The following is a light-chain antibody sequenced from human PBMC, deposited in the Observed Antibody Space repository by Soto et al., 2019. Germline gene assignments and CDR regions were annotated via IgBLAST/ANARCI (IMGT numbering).Light chain of an antibody. V-gene: IGKV3-15*01. CDR2: GAT. CDR1: QTVSASY. CDR3: HQYNNWLALT. Sequence: EIVLTQSPDTLSVSPGETVTLSCRASQTVSASYLAWYQQKPGQAPRLLIYGATNRATGIPVRFRGSGSGTEFTLTISSLQSEDSAVYYCHQYNNWLALTFGGGTKVDIK. J-gene: IGKJ4*01.